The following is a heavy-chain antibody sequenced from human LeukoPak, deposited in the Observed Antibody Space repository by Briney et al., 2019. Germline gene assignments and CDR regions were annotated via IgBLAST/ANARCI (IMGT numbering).Heavy chain of an antibody. CDR3: ARHLGGYTHFDY. Sequence: GESLKISCKGSGYSFTSYWITWVRQMPGKGLECVGKIDPSDSYTNYSPSLQGHVTISADKSINTAYLQWSSLKASDTAMYYCARHLGGYTHFDYWGQGTLVTVSS. D-gene: IGHD3-22*01. V-gene: IGHV5-10-1*01. CDR2: IDPSDSYT. CDR1: GYSFTSYW. J-gene: IGHJ4*02.